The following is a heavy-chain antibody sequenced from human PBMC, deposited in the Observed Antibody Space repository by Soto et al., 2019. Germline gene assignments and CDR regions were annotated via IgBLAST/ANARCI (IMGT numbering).Heavy chain of an antibody. D-gene: IGHD5-18*01. J-gene: IGHJ4*02. CDR1: GFTFRSYG. CDR2: ISYDGSNE. CDR3: AKGLSVIQPWLMDDY. Sequence: QVQLVESGGGVVQPGRSLRLSCAVSGFTFRSYGMHWVRQAPGKGLEWVAGISYDGSNEDYADSVKGRFTISRDNSKNTLYLQMNSLRGEDTAVYYCAKGLSVIQPWLMDDYWGQGTLVTVSS. V-gene: IGHV3-30*18.